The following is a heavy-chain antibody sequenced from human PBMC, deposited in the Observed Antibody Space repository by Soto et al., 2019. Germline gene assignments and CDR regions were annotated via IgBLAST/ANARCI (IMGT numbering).Heavy chain of an antibody. CDR1: GYTFTGYY. D-gene: IGHD1-1*01. CDR2: INPNSGGT. CDR3: ARAPCPNWNGLYYYYYGMDV. J-gene: IGHJ6*02. V-gene: IGHV1-2*02. Sequence: ASVKVSCKASGYTFTGYYMHWVRQAPGQGLEWMGWINPNSGGTNYAQKFQGRVTMTRDTSISTAYMELSRLRSDDTAGYYCARAPCPNWNGLYYYYYGMDVWGQGTTVTVSS.